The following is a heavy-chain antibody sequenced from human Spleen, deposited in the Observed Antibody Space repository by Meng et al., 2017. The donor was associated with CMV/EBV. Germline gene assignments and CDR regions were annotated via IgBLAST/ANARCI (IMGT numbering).Heavy chain of an antibody. V-gene: IGHV3-15*01. Sequence: GFTFSNAWMNWVRQAPGKGLEWVGRIKSKTDGETIEYAAPVKGRFTISRDDSKRTLYLQMSSLKTEDTALYYCTTLTYYSDYRNFDYWGQGTLVTVSS. CDR1: GFTFSNAW. D-gene: IGHD4-17*01. CDR2: IKSKTDGETI. J-gene: IGHJ4*02. CDR3: TTLTYYSDYRNFDY.